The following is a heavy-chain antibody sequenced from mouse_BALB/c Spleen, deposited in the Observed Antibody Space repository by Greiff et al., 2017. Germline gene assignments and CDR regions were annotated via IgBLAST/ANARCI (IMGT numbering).Heavy chain of an antibody. CDR1: GFTFSDYY. J-gene: IGHJ3*01. CDR3: ARYGYYGPIAY. V-gene: IGHV5-4*02. CDR2: ISDGGSYT. D-gene: IGHD2-3*01. Sequence: EVMLVESGGGLVKPGGSLKLSCAASGFTFSDYYMYWVRQTPEKRLEWVATISDGGSYTYYPDSVKGRFTISRDNAKNNLYLQMSSLKSEDTAMYYCARYGYYGPIAYWGQGTLVTVSA.